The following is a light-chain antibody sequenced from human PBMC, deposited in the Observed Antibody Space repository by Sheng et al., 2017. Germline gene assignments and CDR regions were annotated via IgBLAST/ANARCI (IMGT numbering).Light chain of an antibody. CDR2: QDY. CDR1: QLGNKY. J-gene: IGLJ3*02. V-gene: IGLV3-1*01. Sequence: YELTQPPSVSVSPGQAASITCSGNQLGNKYISWYQHKPGQSPVLVMYQDYKRPSGIPERFSGSNSGNTATLTISGTQAMDEADYYCQVWDSSTLVFGGGTRLTVL. CDR3: QVWDSSTLV.